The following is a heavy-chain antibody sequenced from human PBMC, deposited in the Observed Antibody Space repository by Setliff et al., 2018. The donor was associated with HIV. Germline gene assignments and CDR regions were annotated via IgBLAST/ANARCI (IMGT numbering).Heavy chain of an antibody. CDR3: ARDNHGFPVD. CDR2: IFGSGVT. Sequence: SETLSLTCNVSGGAIINYDWTWVRQPAGKGMEWIGRIFGSGVTNYNTSLESRLTMSLDTSRNHLSLRLRSVTAADTAIYYCARDNHGFPVDWGQGTLVTVSS. CDR1: GGAIINYD. V-gene: IGHV4-4*07. J-gene: IGHJ4*02. D-gene: IGHD5-12*01.